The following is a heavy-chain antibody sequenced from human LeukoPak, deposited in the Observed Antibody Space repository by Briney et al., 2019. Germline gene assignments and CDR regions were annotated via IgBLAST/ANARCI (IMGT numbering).Heavy chain of an antibody. V-gene: IGHV4-61*02. Sequence: PSQTLPLTCTVSGDSVSSGSYYWSWIRQPAGKGLEWIGRIYTSGSTNYNSSLKSRVTISMDTSKNQFSLKLSSVTATDTAIYYCARDSHFWSGRFDPWGQGTLVTVSS. CDR1: GDSVSSGSYY. J-gene: IGHJ5*02. CDR2: IYTSGST. D-gene: IGHD3-3*02. CDR3: ARDSHFWSGRFDP.